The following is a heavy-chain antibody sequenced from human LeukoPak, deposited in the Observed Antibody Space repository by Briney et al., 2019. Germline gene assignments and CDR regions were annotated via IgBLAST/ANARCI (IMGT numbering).Heavy chain of an antibody. Sequence: GGSLRLSCAASGFTFSSNYMNWVRQTPGKGLEWVSVIYSGGSTYYADSVKGRFTISRDNSKNTLHLQMNSPRAEDTAVYYCARGLRYSTGWYYFDWWGQGTLVTVSS. V-gene: IGHV3-53*01. CDR1: GFTFSSNY. J-gene: IGHJ4*02. CDR3: ARGLRYSTGWYYFDW. CDR2: IYSGGST. D-gene: IGHD6-19*01.